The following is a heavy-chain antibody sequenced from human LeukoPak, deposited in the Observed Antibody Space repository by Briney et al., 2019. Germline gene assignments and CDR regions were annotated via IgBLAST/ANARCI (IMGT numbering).Heavy chain of an antibody. CDR1: GGSISSYY. V-gene: IGHV4-59*01. D-gene: IGHD6-19*01. J-gene: IGHJ3*02. Sequence: SETLSLTCTVSGGSISSYYWSWIRQPPGKGLEWIGYIYYSGSTNYNPSLKSRVTISVDTSKNQFSLKLSSVTAADTAVYYCARAGYSSGWGAFDIRGQGTMVTVSS. CDR3: ARAGYSSGWGAFDI. CDR2: IYYSGST.